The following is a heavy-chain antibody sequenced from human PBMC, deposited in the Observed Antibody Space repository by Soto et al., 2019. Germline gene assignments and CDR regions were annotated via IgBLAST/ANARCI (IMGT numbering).Heavy chain of an antibody. Sequence: PSETLSLTCTVSGGSISSYYWSWIRQPPGKGLEWIGYIYYSGSTNYNPSLKSRVTISVDTSKNQFSLKLSSVTAADTAVYYCARAHYDYPHTRTPAGYYFDYWGQGTLVTVSS. D-gene: IGHD3-16*01. J-gene: IGHJ4*02. CDR1: GGSISSYY. CDR3: ARAHYDYPHTRTPAGYYFDY. CDR2: IYYSGST. V-gene: IGHV4-59*01.